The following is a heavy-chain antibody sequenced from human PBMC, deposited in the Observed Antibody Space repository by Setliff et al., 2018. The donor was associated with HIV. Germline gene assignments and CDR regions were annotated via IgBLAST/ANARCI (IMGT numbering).Heavy chain of an antibody. D-gene: IGHD7-27*01. CDR1: GGSIENLY. V-gene: IGHV4-59*11. CDR3: ASTSMGMTRKPIWYYHMDV. CDR2: VYSTGST. J-gene: IGHJ6*03. Sequence: SETLSLTCTVSGGSIENLYWTWIRQPSGRGLEWIGYVYSTGSTKYNPSLKSRATVSDDTSKNQISLTLTSVSAADTAVYYCASTSMGMTRKPIWYYHMDVWGHGITVTVSS.